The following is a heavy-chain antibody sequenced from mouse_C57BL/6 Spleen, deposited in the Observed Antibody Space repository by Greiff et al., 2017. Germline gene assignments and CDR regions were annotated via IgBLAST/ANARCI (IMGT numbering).Heavy chain of an antibody. CDR1: GFTFSDYG. V-gene: IGHV5-17*01. CDR2: ISSGSSTI. J-gene: IGHJ2*01. CDR3: ARPSTTVVATFYLDY. D-gene: IGHD1-1*01. Sequence: VQLKESGGGLVKPGGSLTLSCAASGFTFSDYGMHWVRQAPEKGLEWVAYISSGSSTIYYAETVKGRFTISRDNAKNTLFLQMTSRRSEDTAMYYCARPSTTVVATFYLDYWGQGTTLTGSS.